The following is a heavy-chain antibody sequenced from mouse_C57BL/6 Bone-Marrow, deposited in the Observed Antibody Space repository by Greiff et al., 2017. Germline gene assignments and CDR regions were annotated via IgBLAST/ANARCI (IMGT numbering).Heavy chain of an antibody. CDR1: GYTFTSYW. J-gene: IGHJ4*01. Sequence: VQLHQPGAELVMPGASVKLSCKASGYTFTSYWMHWVKQRPGQGLEWIGEIDPSDSYTNYNQKFKGKSTLTVDKSSSTAYMQLSSLTSEDSAVYYGARTGVYYYGSSYAMDYWGQGTSVTVSS. CDR2: IDPSDSYT. V-gene: IGHV1-69*01. D-gene: IGHD1-1*01. CDR3: ARTGVYYYGSSYAMDY.